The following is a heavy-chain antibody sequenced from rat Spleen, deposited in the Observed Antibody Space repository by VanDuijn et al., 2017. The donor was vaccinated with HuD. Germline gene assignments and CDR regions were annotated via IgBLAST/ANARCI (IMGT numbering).Heavy chain of an antibody. J-gene: IGHJ4*01. CDR1: GFTFNNYW. CDR2: ITNAAGKV. Sequence: EVQLVESGGGLVQPGRSLKLSCVASGFTFNNYWMTWIRQAPGKGLEWVASITNAAGKVHYPDSVKDRFTISRDNAKSTLYLQMDSLRSEDTASYYCARHHYDGYYHGPVFGVMDAWGQGASVTVSS. CDR3: ARHHYDGYYHGPVFGVMDA. D-gene: IGHD1-12*03. V-gene: IGHV5-31*01.